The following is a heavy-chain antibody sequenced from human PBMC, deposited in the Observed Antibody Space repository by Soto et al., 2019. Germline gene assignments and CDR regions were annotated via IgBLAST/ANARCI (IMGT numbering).Heavy chain of an antibody. V-gene: IGHV3-48*01. CDR1: GFIFSSNS. Sequence: PGGSLRLSCVASGFIFSSNSMNWVRQAPGKGLEWVSYISSPGSTIYYADSVKGRFTISRDNAKNSLYLQMNSLRAEDTAVYYCATEKMPVPGRGNLDYWGQGNLVTVSS. J-gene: IGHJ4*02. CDR3: ATEKMPVPGRGNLDY. D-gene: IGHD6-19*01. CDR2: ISSPGSTI.